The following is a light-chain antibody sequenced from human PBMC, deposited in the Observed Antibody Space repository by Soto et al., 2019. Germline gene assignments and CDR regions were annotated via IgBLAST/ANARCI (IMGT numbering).Light chain of an antibody. CDR1: QSVSNNY. CDR2: GAS. V-gene: IGKV3-20*01. J-gene: IGKJ1*01. CDR3: QQYGSSWT. Sequence: ETVMTQSPALLSVSPGERATLSCRASQSVSNNYLAWYQQKPGQAPRLLIYGASSRATGIPDRFSGSGSGTDFTLTISRLEPEDFAVYYCQQYGSSWTFGQGTKVDIK.